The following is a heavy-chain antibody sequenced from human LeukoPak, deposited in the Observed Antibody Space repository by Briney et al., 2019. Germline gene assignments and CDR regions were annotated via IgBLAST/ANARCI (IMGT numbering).Heavy chain of an antibody. CDR2: FDPEDGET. CDR3: AIGGTMVRGVIITSNWFDP. D-gene: IGHD3-10*01. CDR1: GYTLTELS. V-gene: IGHV1-24*01. J-gene: IGHJ5*02. Sequence: ASVKVSCKVSGYTLTELSMHWVRQAPRKGLEWMGGFDPEDGETIYAQKFQGRVTMTEDTSTDTAYMELSSLRSEDTAVYYCAIGGTMVRGVIITSNWFDPWGQGTLVTVSS.